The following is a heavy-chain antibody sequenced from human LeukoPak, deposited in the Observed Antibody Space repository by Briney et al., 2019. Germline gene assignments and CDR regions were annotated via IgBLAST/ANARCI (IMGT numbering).Heavy chain of an antibody. Sequence: GKGLEWFSYIISSSSTIYYADSVKRRFTISRDNAKNSLYLQMNSLRDEDTAVYYCARLPDYWGQGTLVTVSS. J-gene: IGHJ4*02. V-gene: IGHV3-48*02. CDR3: ARLPDY. CDR2: IISSSSTI.